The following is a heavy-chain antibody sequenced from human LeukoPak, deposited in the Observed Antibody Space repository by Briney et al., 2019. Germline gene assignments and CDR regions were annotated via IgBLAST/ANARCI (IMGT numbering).Heavy chain of an antibody. Sequence: GGSLRLSCATSGFSFSDYYMSWIRQAPGKGLEWVSYITGGGGSIYYADSVKGRFTISRDNAKNSLYLQMNGLRAEDTAVYYCARYRVGATDYWGQGTLVTVSS. V-gene: IGHV3-11*04. D-gene: IGHD1-26*01. CDR3: ARYRVGATDY. CDR2: ITGGGGSI. CDR1: GFSFSDYY. J-gene: IGHJ4*02.